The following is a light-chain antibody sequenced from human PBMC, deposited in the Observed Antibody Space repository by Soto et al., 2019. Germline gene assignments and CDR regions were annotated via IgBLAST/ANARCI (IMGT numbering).Light chain of an antibody. CDR3: QQYGTSPPWT. CDR1: HSVNTF. CDR2: DAS. V-gene: IGKV3-11*01. J-gene: IGKJ1*01. Sequence: EIVLTQSPATLSLSPGERATLSCRASHSVNTFLAWYQQKPGQAPRLLIYDASNRAIGIPARFSGGGSGTDFTLTISRLETEDFAVYYCQQYGTSPPWTLGQGTKVDIK.